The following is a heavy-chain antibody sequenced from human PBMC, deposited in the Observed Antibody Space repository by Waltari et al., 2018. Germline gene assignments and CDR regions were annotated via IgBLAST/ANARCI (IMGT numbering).Heavy chain of an antibody. D-gene: IGHD6-13*01. CDR3: ARARPRWPHNNWFDP. Sequence: QVQLQESGPGLVKPSETLSLTCTVPGYSISSGYYWGWIRQPPGKGLEWIGSIYHSGSTYYNPSLKSRVTISVDTSKNQFSLKLSSVTAADTAVYYCARARPRWPHNNWFDPWGQGTLVTVSS. CDR2: IYHSGST. J-gene: IGHJ5*02. CDR1: GYSISSGYY. V-gene: IGHV4-38-2*02.